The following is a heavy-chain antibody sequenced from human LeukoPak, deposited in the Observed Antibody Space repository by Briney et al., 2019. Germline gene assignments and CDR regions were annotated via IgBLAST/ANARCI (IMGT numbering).Heavy chain of an antibody. J-gene: IGHJ6*03. Sequence: GASVKVSCKAFGYTFTSYDINWVRQATGQGLEWMGWMNPNSGNTGYAQKFQGRVTITRNTSISTAYMELSSLRSEDTAVYYCARSVRSRYGDYYYYYYYMDVWGKGTTVTVSS. CDR1: GYTFTSYD. V-gene: IGHV1-8*03. D-gene: IGHD4-17*01. CDR2: MNPNSGNT. CDR3: ARSVRSRYGDYYYYYYYMDV.